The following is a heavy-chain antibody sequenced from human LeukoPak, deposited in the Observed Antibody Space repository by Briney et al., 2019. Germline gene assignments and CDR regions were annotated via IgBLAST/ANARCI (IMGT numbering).Heavy chain of an antibody. D-gene: IGHD4-17*01. V-gene: IGHV4-39*07. CDR2: INHSGST. Sequence: SETLSLTCTVSDDSITSPNYYWSWIRQPPGKGLEWIGEINHSGSTNYNPSLKSRVIISVDTSKNQFSLKLSSVTAADTAVYYCTREEVTVTDAFDIWGQGTMVTVSS. J-gene: IGHJ3*02. CDR1: DDSITSPNYY. CDR3: TREEVTVTDAFDI.